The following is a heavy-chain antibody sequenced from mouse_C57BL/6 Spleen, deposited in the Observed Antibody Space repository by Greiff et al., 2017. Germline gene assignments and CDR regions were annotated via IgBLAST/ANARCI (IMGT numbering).Heavy chain of an antibody. CDR2: INYDGSST. J-gene: IGHJ4*01. CDR1: GFTFSDYY. D-gene: IGHD5-1*01. CDR3: ASNGNGGTSYAMDY. Sequence: EVKLVESEGGLVQPGSSMKLSCTASGFTFSDYYMAWVRQVPEKGLEWVANINYDGSSTYYLDSLKSRFIISRDNAKNILYLQMSSLKSEDTATYYCASNGNGGTSYAMDYWGQGTSVTVSS. V-gene: IGHV5-16*01.